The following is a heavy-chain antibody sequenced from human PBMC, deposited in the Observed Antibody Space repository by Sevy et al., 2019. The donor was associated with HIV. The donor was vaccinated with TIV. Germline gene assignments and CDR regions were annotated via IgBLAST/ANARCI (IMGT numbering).Heavy chain of an antibody. J-gene: IGHJ6*02. CDR2: IYPGDSDT. V-gene: IGHV5-51*01. D-gene: IGHD2-2*01. CDR1: GYSFTSYW. Sequence: GESLKISCKGSGYSFTSYWIGWVRQMPGKGLEWMGIIYPGDSDTRYSPSFQGQVTISADKSISTAYLQWSSLKASDTAMYYCARLSCSSTSCPKLLYYYYYGMDVWGQRTTVTVSS. CDR3: ARLSCSSTSCPKLLYYYYYGMDV.